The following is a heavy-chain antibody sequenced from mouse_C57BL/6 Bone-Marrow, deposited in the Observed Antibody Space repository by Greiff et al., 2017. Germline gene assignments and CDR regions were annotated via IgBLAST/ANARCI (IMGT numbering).Heavy chain of an antibody. V-gene: IGHV1-64*01. CDR2: IHPNSGST. CDR3: ARWGYYGSSYDWYFDV. D-gene: IGHD1-1*01. Sequence: VQLHQPGAELVKPGASVKLSCKASGYTFTSYWMHWVKQRPGQGLEWIGMIHPNSGSTKYNEKFKSKATLTVVKSSSTAYMQLSSLTSEDSAVYYCARWGYYGSSYDWYFDVWGTGTTVTVSS. J-gene: IGHJ1*03. CDR1: GYTFTSYW.